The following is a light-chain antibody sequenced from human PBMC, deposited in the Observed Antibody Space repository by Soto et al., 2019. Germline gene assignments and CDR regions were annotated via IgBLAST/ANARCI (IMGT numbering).Light chain of an antibody. J-gene: IGKJ1*01. Sequence: EIVLTQSPGTLSLSPGERATLSCRASQSLSSTYLAWYQQKPGQAPRLLIYGASSRATGIPDRFSGSGSGTDFTLTISRLEPEDFAVYFCHQYGSSPPWTFSQGTKVEI. V-gene: IGKV3-20*01. CDR3: HQYGSSPPWT. CDR2: GAS. CDR1: QSLSSTY.